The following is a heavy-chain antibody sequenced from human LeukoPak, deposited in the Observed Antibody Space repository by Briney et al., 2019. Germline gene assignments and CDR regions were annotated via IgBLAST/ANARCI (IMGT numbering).Heavy chain of an antibody. Sequence: APVKVSCKASGYTFTSYDINWVRQATGQGLEWMGWMNPNSGNTGYAQKFQGRVTMTRNTSISTAYMELSSLRSEDTAVYYCARGPNTRYFDWLFGLGYYYYGMDVWGQGTTVTVSS. CDR3: ARGPNTRYFDWLFGLGYYYYGMDV. J-gene: IGHJ6*02. D-gene: IGHD3-9*01. CDR1: GYTFTSYD. V-gene: IGHV1-8*01. CDR2: MNPNSGNT.